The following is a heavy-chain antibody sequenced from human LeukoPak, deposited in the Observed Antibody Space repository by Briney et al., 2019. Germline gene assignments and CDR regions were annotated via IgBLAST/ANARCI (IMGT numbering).Heavy chain of an antibody. Sequence: GASVKVSCKASGYTFTSYGISWVRQAPGQGLEWMGWISAYNGNTHYAQKLQGRVTMTTDTSTSTAYMELRSLRSDDTAVYYCARGPPPRRNYDSRGYYSYYFDYWGQGTLVTVSS. CDR1: GYTFTSYG. V-gene: IGHV1-18*01. CDR2: ISAYNGNT. D-gene: IGHD3-22*01. CDR3: ARGPPPRRNYDSRGYYSYYFDY. J-gene: IGHJ4*02.